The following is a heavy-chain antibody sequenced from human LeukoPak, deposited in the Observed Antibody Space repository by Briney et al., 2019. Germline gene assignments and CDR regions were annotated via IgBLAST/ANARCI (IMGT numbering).Heavy chain of an antibody. V-gene: IGHV1-18*04. CDR2: ISAYNGNT. CDR1: GYTFTGYY. Sequence: ASVKVSCKASGYTFTGYYMHWVRQAPGQGLEWMGWISAYNGNTNYAQKLQGRVTMTTDTSTSTAYMELRSLRSDDTAVYYCARDLKGYDFWSGYYGGWFDPWGQGTLVTVSS. J-gene: IGHJ5*02. D-gene: IGHD3-3*01. CDR3: ARDLKGYDFWSGYYGGWFDP.